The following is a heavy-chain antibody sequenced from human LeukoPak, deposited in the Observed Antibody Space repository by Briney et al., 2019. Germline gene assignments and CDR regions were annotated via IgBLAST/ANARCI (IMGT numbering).Heavy chain of an antibody. Sequence: TSETLSLTCTVSGGSISSGGYYWSWIRQPSGKGLEWIGYIYHSGSTYYNPSLKSRVTISVDTSKNQFSLKLSSVTAADTAVYYCARLMTTVTTRGAFDIWGQGTMVTVSS. V-gene: IGHV4-30-2*02. CDR2: IYHSGST. J-gene: IGHJ3*02. D-gene: IGHD4-17*01. CDR1: GGSISSGGYY. CDR3: ARLMTTVTTRGAFDI.